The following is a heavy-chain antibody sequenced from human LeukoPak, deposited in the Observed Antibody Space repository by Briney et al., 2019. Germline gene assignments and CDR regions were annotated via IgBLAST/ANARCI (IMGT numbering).Heavy chain of an antibody. Sequence: SQTLSLTCAISGDSVSSNSAAWNWIRQSPSRGLEWLGRTYYRSKWYNDYAVSVKSRITINPDTSKNQFSLQLNSVTPEDTAVYYCARQRELRGGSGWYWYCYGMDVWGQGTTVTVSS. J-gene: IGHJ6*02. D-gene: IGHD6-19*01. CDR3: ARQRELRGGSGWYWYCYGMDV. CDR1: GDSVSSNSAA. V-gene: IGHV6-1*01. CDR2: TYYRSKWYN.